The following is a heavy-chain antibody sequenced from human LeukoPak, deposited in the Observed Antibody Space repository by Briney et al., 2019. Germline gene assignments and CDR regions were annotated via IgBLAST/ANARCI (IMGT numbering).Heavy chain of an antibody. J-gene: IGHJ3*02. Sequence: GGSLRLSXAASGFTFSAYEMDWVRQAPGKGLEWIPYISSSGSTIYHADSVRGRFTISRDDAKNSLYLQMNSLRAEDTAVYYCAKEVTPNYSGFDAFDIWGQGTMVTVSS. CDR3: AKEVTPNYSGFDAFDI. CDR2: ISSSGSTI. CDR1: GFTFSAYE. V-gene: IGHV3-48*03. D-gene: IGHD2-15*01.